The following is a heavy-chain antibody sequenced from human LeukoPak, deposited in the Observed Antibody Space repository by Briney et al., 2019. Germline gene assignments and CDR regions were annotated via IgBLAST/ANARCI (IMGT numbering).Heavy chain of an antibody. CDR1: GYTFTSYY. J-gene: IGHJ4*02. D-gene: IGHD6-6*01. CDR2: INPSGGST. V-gene: IGHV1-46*03. Sequence: ASVKVSCKASGYTFTSYYKHWVRHAPGQGLEWMGIINPSGGSTSYAQKFQGRVTMTRDTSTSTVYMELSSLRSEDTAVYYCARVPIAARIPYYFDYWGQGTLVTVSS. CDR3: ARVPIAARIPYYFDY.